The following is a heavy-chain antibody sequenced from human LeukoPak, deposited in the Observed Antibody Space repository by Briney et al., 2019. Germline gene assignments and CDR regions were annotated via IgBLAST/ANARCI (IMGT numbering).Heavy chain of an antibody. V-gene: IGHV1-69*06. CDR1: GGPFSTNA. Sequence: SVKVSCKASGGPFSTNAINWVRRAPGQGLEWMGGIIPLFGTTKYAQKFQGRVTISADKSTNTAYMGLSSLRSEDTAMYYCARDREFYYDTSGYASFDFWGQGTLVTASS. D-gene: IGHD3-22*01. CDR2: IIPLFGTT. CDR3: ARDREFYYDTSGYASFDF. J-gene: IGHJ4*02.